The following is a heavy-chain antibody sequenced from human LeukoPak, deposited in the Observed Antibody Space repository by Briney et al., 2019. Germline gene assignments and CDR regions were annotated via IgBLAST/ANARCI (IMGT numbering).Heavy chain of an antibody. CDR1: GGSFSGYY. CDR3: ARGLTSDYGDYYYYGMDV. CDR2: INHSRST. Sequence: SETLSLTCALYGGSFSGYYWSWIRQPPGKGLEWIGEINHSRSTNYNPSLKSRVTISVDTSKNQFSLKLSSVTAADTAVYYCARGLTSDYGDYYYYGMDVRGQGTTVTVSS. D-gene: IGHD4-17*01. V-gene: IGHV4-34*01. J-gene: IGHJ6*02.